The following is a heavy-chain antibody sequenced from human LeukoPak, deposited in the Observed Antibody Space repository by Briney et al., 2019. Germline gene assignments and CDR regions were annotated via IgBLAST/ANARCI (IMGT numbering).Heavy chain of an antibody. CDR3: TKVTDWRAGFDY. V-gene: IGHV3-9*01. J-gene: IGHJ4*02. CDR2: ITWNSDDM. Sequence: GGSLRLSCAASGFTFDGYGMYWVRQAPGKGLEWVSGITWNSDDMAYADSVKGRFTISRDNAKNCLYLQMNSLRVEDTALYYCTKVTDWRAGFDYWGQGTLVTVSS. CDR1: GFTFDGYG. D-gene: IGHD3-9*01.